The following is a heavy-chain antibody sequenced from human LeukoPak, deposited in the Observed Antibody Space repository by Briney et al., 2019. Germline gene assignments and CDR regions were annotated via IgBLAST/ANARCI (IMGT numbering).Heavy chain of an antibody. V-gene: IGHV4-30-4*01. J-gene: IGHJ6*02. CDR2: IYYSGST. D-gene: IGHD3-3*01. CDR3: ARGLRQYDFWSVDYYYYGMDV. CDR1: GGSISSGDYY. Sequence: PSQTLSLTCTVSGGSISSGDYYWSWIRQPPGKGLEWIGYIYYSGSTYYNPSLKSRVTISVDTSKNQFSLKLSSVTAADTAVYCCARGLRQYDFWSVDYYYYGMDVWGQGTTVTVSS.